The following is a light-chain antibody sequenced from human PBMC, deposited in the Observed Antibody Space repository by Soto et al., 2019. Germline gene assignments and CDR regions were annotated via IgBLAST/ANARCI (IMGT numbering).Light chain of an antibody. CDR1: QSITNY. J-gene: IGKJ4*01. Sequence: DIQMTQSPSALSASLGGRVTITCRASQSITNYLNWYQHKPGQAPNLLIYAASTLQAGVPSRFRGSGSGTDFTLTISSLQPEDFATYFCQQSNSSPPTFGGGTKVDIK. V-gene: IGKV1-39*01. CDR2: AAS. CDR3: QQSNSSPPT.